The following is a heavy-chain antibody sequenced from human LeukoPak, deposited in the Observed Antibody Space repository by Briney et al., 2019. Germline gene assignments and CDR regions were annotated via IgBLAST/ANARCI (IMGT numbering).Heavy chain of an antibody. CDR2: IYSGGTT. CDR1: GFTVSSNY. CDR3: AREYDGGLGLSDYYHGMDV. J-gene: IGHJ6*02. D-gene: IGHD3-16*01. Sequence: GGSLRLSCAASGFTVSSNYMTWVRQAPGKGLEWVSVIYSGGTTYYADPVKGRFTISRDNSKNTLYLQMNSLRAEDTAVYYCAREYDGGLGLSDYYHGMDVWGQGTTVTVSS. V-gene: IGHV3-66*01.